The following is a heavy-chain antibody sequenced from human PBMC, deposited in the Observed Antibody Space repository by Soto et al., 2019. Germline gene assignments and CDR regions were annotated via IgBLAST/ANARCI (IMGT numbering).Heavy chain of an antibody. D-gene: IGHD7-27*01. Sequence: GSLRLSCAASGFTFRTYWIQWARQAPGKGLEWVSRINNDGSSTDYADSVKGRFTISRDNARDTLYLQMNSLRAEDTATYYCAMGTMDVWGKGTTVTVSS. CDR1: GFTFRTYW. V-gene: IGHV3-74*01. CDR2: INNDGSST. CDR3: AMGTMDV. J-gene: IGHJ6*04.